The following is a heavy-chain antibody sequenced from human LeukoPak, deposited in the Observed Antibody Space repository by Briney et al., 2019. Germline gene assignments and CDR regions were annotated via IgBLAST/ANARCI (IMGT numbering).Heavy chain of an antibody. CDR1: GGSISTDY. CDR3: ARDQEQQLT. CDR2: IYYSGST. D-gene: IGHD1/OR15-1a*01. V-gene: IGHV4-59*12. J-gene: IGHJ5*02. Sequence: PSETLSLTCTVSGGSISTDYWSWIRQPPGKGLEWIGYIYYSGSTNYNPSLKSRVTISVDTSKNQFSLKLTSVTAADTAIYYCARDQEQQLTWGQGTLVTVSS.